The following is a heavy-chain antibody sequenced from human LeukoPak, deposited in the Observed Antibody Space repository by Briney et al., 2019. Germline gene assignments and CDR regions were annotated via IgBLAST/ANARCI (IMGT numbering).Heavy chain of an antibody. CDR3: AKGLRTGVGPYMGYHYYMDV. CDR2: INDNGDGI. Sequence: GGSLRLSCAASGFTFSSYAMSWVRQAPGKGLKWVSTINDNGDGIYYADSVKGRFTISRDNSYNTVSLQMNSLRDEDTGVYYCAKGLRTGVGPYMGYHYYMDVWGKGATVTVSS. J-gene: IGHJ6*03. CDR1: GFTFSSYA. V-gene: IGHV3-23*01. D-gene: IGHD3-16*01.